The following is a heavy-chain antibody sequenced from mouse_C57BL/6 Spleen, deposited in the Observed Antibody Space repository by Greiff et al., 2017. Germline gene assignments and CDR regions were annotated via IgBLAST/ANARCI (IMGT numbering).Heavy chain of an antibody. CDR2: IHPSDSET. CDR3: ASRYCSNYWYFDV. D-gene: IGHD2-5*01. J-gene: IGHJ1*03. Sequence: QVQLKQPGAELVRPGSSVKLSCKASGYTFTSYWMHWVKQRPIQGLEWIGNIHPSDSETHYNQKFKDKATLTVDKSSSTAYMQLSSLTSEDSAVYYCASRYCSNYWYFDVWGTGTTVTVSS. CDR1: GYTFTSYW. V-gene: IGHV1-52*01.